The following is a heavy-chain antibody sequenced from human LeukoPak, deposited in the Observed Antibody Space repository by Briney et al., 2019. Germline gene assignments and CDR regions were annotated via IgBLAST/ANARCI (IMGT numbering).Heavy chain of an antibody. Sequence: ASVKVSCKASGYTFTSYAMEWVRQAPGQGLEWMGWINPNTGNPTYAQGFTGRFVFSLDTSVSTAYLQISSLKAEDTAVYYCARAYQPLGGLSFPDQWGQGTLVTVSS. V-gene: IGHV7-4-1*02. CDR3: ARAYQPLGGLSFPDQ. CDR1: GYTFTSYA. CDR2: INPNTGNP. D-gene: IGHD3-16*02. J-gene: IGHJ5*02.